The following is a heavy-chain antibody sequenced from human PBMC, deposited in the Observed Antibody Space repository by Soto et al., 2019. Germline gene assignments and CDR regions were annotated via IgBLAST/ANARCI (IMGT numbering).Heavy chain of an antibody. Sequence: GASVKVSCKASGGTFSSYAISWLRQSPGQGLEWMGGIIPIFGTANYAQKFQGRVTITADESTSTAYMELSSLRSEDTAVYYCNYYDSSGSGYYYYGMDVWGQGTTVTVSS. CDR1: GGTFSSYA. CDR3: NYYDSSGSGYYYYGMDV. J-gene: IGHJ6*02. V-gene: IGHV1-69*13. CDR2: IIPIFGTA. D-gene: IGHD3-22*01.